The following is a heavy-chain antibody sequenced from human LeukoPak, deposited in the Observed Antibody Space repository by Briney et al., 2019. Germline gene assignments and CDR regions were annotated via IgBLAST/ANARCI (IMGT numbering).Heavy chain of an antibody. CDR3: ARGDFWSGDYTDAFDV. CDR2: IKPDGSEK. J-gene: IGHJ3*01. CDR1: GFTFSNYW. Sequence: GGSLRLSCAASGFTFSNYWMSWVRQAPGKGLEWVANIKPDGSEKYYVDSVKGRFSISRDNVRNALYPQMSSLRAGDTALYYCARGDFWSGDYTDAFDVWGQGTMVTVSS. D-gene: IGHD3-3*01. V-gene: IGHV3-7*04.